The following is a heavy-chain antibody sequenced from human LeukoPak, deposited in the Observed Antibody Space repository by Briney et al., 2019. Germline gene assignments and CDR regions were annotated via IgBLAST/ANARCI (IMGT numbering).Heavy chain of an antibody. CDR3: ARHLYDILTGYAYYFDY. D-gene: IGHD3-9*01. J-gene: IGHJ4*02. V-gene: IGHV4-39*01. CDR2: IYYSGIT. CDR1: GGSISSSSYF. Sequence: SETQSLTCTVSGGSISSSSYFWGWIRQPPGKGLEWIGTIYYSGITYYNPSLKSRVTISVDTSKNQFSLKLSSVTAADTAVYYCARHLYDILTGYAYYFDYWGQGTLVTVSS.